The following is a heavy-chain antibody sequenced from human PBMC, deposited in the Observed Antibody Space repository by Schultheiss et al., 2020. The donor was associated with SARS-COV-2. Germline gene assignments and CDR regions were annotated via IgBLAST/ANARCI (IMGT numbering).Heavy chain of an antibody. Sequence: SQTLSLTCTVSGGSISSYYWSWVRQPPGKGLEWIGEINHSGSTNYNPSLKSRVTISVDTSKNQFSLKLSSVTAADTAVYFCVLWFRELFVLHIDYWGQGILVTVSS. CDR3: VLWFRELFVLHIDY. D-gene: IGHD3-10*01. J-gene: IGHJ4*02. CDR2: INHSGST. CDR1: GGSISSYY. V-gene: IGHV4-34*01.